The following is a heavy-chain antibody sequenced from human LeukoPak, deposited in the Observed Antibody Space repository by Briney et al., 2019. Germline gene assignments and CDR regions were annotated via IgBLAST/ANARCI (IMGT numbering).Heavy chain of an antibody. CDR2: IYYSGST. D-gene: IGHD3-10*01. Sequence: SETLSLTCTVSGGSISSYYWSWIRQPPGKGLEWIGYIYYSGSTNYNPSLKSRVTISVDTSKNQFSLKLSSVTAADTAVYYCARDLWGSGSFPWNYYYGMDVWGQGTTVTVSS. J-gene: IGHJ6*02. V-gene: IGHV4-59*01. CDR3: ARDLWGSGSFPWNYYYGMDV. CDR1: GGSISSYY.